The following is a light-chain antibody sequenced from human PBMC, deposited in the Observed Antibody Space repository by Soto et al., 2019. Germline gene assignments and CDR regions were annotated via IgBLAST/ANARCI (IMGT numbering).Light chain of an antibody. CDR3: QQYNYFWA. J-gene: IGKJ1*01. CDR2: DAS. V-gene: IGKV1-5*01. Sequence: DIQMTQSPSSLSASVRDRVTITCRASQSISSWLAWYQQKPGKAPKLLIYDASNLESGVPSRFSGGGSGTEFSLTISSLQPDDFATYYCQQYNYFWAFGQGTKVDIK. CDR1: QSISSW.